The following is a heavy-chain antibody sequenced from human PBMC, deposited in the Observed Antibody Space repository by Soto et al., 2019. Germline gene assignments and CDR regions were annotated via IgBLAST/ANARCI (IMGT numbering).Heavy chain of an antibody. D-gene: IGHD1-26*01. Sequence: EVLLLESGGGWVQPGGSLRLSCAASGLTVSNNNITWVRQAPGKGLEWVSLIYSGGNTYYADSVKGRFTISRDSSRNTVYLQMHSLRPEDTAVYYCTPGREQNFQWGQGTLVTVSS. CDR1: GLTVSNNN. V-gene: IGHV3-66*01. J-gene: IGHJ4*02. CDR2: IYSGGNT. CDR3: TPGREQNFQ.